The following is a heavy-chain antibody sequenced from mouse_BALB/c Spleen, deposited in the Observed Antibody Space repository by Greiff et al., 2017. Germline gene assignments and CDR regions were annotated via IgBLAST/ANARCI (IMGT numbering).Heavy chain of an antibody. CDR1: GYTFTSYW. J-gene: IGHJ2*01. CDR3: TIYDGYSKDFDY. V-gene: IGHV1-5*01. D-gene: IGHD2-3*01. CDR2: IYPGNSDT. Sequence: EVKLQESGTVLARPGASVKMSCKASGYTFTSYWMHWVKQRPGQGLEWIGAIYPGNSDTSYNQKFKGKAKLTAVTSTSTAYMELSSLTNEDSAVYYCTIYDGYSKDFDYWGQGTTLTVSS.